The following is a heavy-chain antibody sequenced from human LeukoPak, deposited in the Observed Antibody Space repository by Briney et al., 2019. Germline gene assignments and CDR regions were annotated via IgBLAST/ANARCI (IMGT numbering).Heavy chain of an antibody. J-gene: IGHJ1*01. CDR2: ISGNGGST. Sequence: GGSLRLSCAASGFTFSSYAMSWVRQAPGKGLEWVSAISGNGGSTYYADSVKGRFTISRDNSKNTLYLQMNSLRAEDTAVYYCAKTGTNRYFQHWGQGTLVTVSS. CDR3: AKTGTNRYFQH. CDR1: GFTFSSYA. V-gene: IGHV3-23*01. D-gene: IGHD7-27*01.